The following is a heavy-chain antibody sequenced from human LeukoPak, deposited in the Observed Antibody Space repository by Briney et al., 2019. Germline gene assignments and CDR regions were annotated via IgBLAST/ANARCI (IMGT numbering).Heavy chain of an antibody. Sequence: ASVKVSCKASGYTFTSYPISWVRQAPGQGLEWMGWISVYNTNTKYAQKLQGKVTMTTDRSTSTAYMELRKLRSDDTAVYYCARGYDYGDYVGDFDYWGQGTLVTVSS. V-gene: IGHV1-18*01. CDR2: ISVYNTNT. J-gene: IGHJ4*02. CDR1: GYTFTSYP. D-gene: IGHD4-17*01. CDR3: ARGYDYGDYVGDFDY.